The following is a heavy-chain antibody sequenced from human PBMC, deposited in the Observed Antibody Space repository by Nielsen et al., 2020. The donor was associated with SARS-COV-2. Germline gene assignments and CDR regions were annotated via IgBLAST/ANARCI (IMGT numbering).Heavy chain of an antibody. CDR2: FYYRGKT. Sequence: SETLSLTCSVSGYSINNGYYWGWIRQSPVKGLEWIASFYYRGKTYYNLSLKSRVTISRDTSNNQFSLHLNSVTAADTAVYYCARDRTSYYDTSGYSLSDFRLDSWGQGIRVTVST. J-gene: IGHJ4*02. CDR1: GYSINNGYY. V-gene: IGHV4-38-2*02. CDR3: ARDRTSYYDTSGYSLSDFRLDS. D-gene: IGHD3-22*01.